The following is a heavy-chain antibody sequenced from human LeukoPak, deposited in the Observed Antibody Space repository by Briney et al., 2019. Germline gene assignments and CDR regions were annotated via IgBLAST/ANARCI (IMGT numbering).Heavy chain of an antibody. J-gene: IGHJ3*02. CDR2: IDPSGGST. V-gene: IGHV1-46*01. CDR3: ARDRHTYGRDHGAFDI. D-gene: IGHD2-8*01. CDR1: GYTFTMYY. Sequence: ASVKVSCKASGYTFTMYYMHWVRQAPGQGLEWMGIIDPSGGSTTYAQKFQGRVTMTTNTSTSTIYMELSSLKSEDTAVYYCARDRHTYGRDHGAFDIWGQGTMVTVSS.